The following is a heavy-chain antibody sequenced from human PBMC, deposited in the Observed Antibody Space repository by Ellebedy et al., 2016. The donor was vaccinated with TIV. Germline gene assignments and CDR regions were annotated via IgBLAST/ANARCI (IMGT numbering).Heavy chain of an antibody. CDR2: IYYSGST. V-gene: IGHV4-39*01. D-gene: IGHD2-2*01. CDR3: ASSTSDY. Sequence: MPSETLSLTCTVSGGXXXSRXXXWGWIRQPPGKGLEWIGSIYYSGSTYYNPSLKSRVTISVDTSKNQFSLKLSSVTAADTAVSYCASSTSDYWGQGTLVTVSS. J-gene: IGHJ4*02. CDR1: GGXXXSRXXX.